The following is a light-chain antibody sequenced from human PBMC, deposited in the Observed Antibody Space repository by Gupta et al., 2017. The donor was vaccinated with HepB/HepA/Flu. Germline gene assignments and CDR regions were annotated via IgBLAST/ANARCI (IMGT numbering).Light chain of an antibody. V-gene: IGLV2-14*03. CDR3: CSYAYSYTYV. CDR1: SSDVGSHNS. CDR2: DVS. J-gene: IGLJ1*01. Sequence: QSALNQPASVSGSPGQSITISCTGTSSDVGSHNSVSWYQQHPGKAPKFLIYDVSKRPAGVASRFSGSKSGNTASLTVSGLQAEDEAYYYCCSYAYSYTYVFGTGTKVTVL.